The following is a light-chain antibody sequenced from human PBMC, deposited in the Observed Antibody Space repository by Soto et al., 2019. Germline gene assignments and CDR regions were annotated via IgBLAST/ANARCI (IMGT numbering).Light chain of an antibody. Sequence: QSALTQPPSASGSPGQSVTISCTGTSSDVGGYNHVSWYQQHPGKAPKLMVYEVNKRPSGVPDRFSGSKSGDTASLTVSGLQADDVAHYYCRSFAVSNNFVFGRGTTLTVL. J-gene: IGLJ2*01. CDR2: EVN. CDR3: RSFAVSNNFV. V-gene: IGLV2-8*01. CDR1: SSDVGGYNH.